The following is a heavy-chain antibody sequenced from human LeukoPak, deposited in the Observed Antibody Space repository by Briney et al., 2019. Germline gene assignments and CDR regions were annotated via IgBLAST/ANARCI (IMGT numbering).Heavy chain of an antibody. CDR2: IYSDGGIT. J-gene: IGHJ3*01. Sequence: GGSLRLSCEASGFTFSVHGMVWIRQAPGKGPEWVSRIYSDGGITKYAESVKGRFTISRDNARNTLYLQMNSLRAEDTAVYYCARVRNSNGYDFWGQGTMVVVSS. V-gene: IGHV3-74*03. CDR3: ARVRNSNGYDF. CDR1: GFTFSVHG. D-gene: IGHD2-21*01.